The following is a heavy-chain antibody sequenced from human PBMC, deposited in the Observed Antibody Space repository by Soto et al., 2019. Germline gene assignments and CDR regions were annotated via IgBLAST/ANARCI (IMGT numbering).Heavy chain of an antibody. CDR3: ARAGEYQLVFDY. CDR1: GGTFSIYT. D-gene: IGHD2-2*01. CDR2: IIPILGIA. J-gene: IGHJ4*02. Sequence: GVSVKVSRKASGGTFSIYTVGWVRQAPGQGLEWVGRIIPILGIANDAQKFQGRVTITADKSASTAYMELSSLRSEDTAVYYCARAGEYQLVFDYWGQGTLVTVSS. V-gene: IGHV1-69*02.